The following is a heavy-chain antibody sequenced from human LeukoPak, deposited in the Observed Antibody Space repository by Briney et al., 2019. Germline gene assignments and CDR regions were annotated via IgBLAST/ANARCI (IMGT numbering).Heavy chain of an antibody. D-gene: IGHD2-2*01. V-gene: IGHV3-74*01. CDR1: GFTFSSYW. Sequence: PGGSLRLSCAASGFTFSSYWMHWVRQAPGKGLEWVSRISGDERSISYADSVQGRFTISRDNAKNTLYLQMNSLRAEEAAAYYCAREYCSTTSCSNHDAFDIWGQGTMVTVSS. J-gene: IGHJ3*02. CDR2: ISGDERSI. CDR3: AREYCSTTSCSNHDAFDI.